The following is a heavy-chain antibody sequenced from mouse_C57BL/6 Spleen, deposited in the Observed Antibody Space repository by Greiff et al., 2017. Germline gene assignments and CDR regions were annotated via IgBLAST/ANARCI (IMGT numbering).Heavy chain of an antibody. D-gene: IGHD1-1*01. V-gene: IGHV1-69*01. CDR2: IDPSDSYT. J-gene: IGHJ3*01. CDR1: GYTFTSYW. CDR3: ASSPSSPFAY. Sequence: VQLQQPGAELVMPGASVKLSCKASGYTFTSYWMHWVKQRPGQGLEWIGEIDPSDSYTNYNQKFKGKSTLTVDKSSSTAYMQLSSLTSEDSAVYYCASSPSSPFAYWGQGTLVTVSA.